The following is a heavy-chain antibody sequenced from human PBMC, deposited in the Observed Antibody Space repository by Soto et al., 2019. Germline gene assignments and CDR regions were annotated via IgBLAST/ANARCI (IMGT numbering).Heavy chain of an antibody. CDR3: AKEGNRVRGPDY. CDR1: GFTFSNYV. Sequence: EVQLLESGGGLVQPGGSLRLSCAASGFTFSNYVLSWVRQAQGKGLEWVSAISGTGGSTYYADSLKGRFTISRDNSKNTLYVQMNSLRVDDTAVYYCAKEGNRVRGPDYWGQGTLVTVSS. J-gene: IGHJ4*02. D-gene: IGHD3-10*01. CDR2: ISGTGGST. V-gene: IGHV3-23*01.